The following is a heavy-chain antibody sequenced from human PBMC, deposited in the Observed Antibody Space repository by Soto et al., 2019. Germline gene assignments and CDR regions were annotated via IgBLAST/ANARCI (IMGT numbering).Heavy chain of an antibody. CDR2: INSDGSST. J-gene: IGHJ6*04. D-gene: IGHD3-16*01. Sequence: PGGSLGLSCAASGFTFSSTWMHWVRQAPGKGLVWVSHINSDGSSTTYADSVRGRFTISRDNAKNTVYLQMNSLRAEDTAVYYCATDGSYDQHVWGNGTKVTVSS. V-gene: IGHV3-74*03. CDR3: ATDGSYDQHV. CDR1: GFTFSSTW.